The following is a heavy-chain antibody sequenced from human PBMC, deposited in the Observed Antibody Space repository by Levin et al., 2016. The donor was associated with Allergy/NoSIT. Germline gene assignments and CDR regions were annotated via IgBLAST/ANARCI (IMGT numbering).Heavy chain of an antibody. CDR2: INHAGTIT. D-gene: IGHD6-19*01. J-gene: IGHJ4*02. CDR3: ARDTEGGWFISGHDY. Sequence: RQAPGKGPEWVSYINHAGTITYYADSVKGRFTISRDNPKNSLSLQMNSLRAEDTAVYYCARDTEGGWFISGHDYWGQGTLVTVSS. V-gene: IGHV3-11*01.